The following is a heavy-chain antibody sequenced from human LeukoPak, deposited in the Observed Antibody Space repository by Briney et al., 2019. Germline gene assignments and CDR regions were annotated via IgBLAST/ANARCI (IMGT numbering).Heavy chain of an antibody. V-gene: IGHV3-48*03. D-gene: IGHD3-3*01. CDR2: ISTSGSTI. CDR3: ARVGSGYYPRSGYYYYGMDV. CDR1: GFTFSSYE. J-gene: IGHJ6*02. Sequence: QPGGSLRLSCAASGFTFSSYEMTWVRQAPGKGLEWVSYISTSGSTIYYADSVRGRFTISRDNAKNSLYLQMNSLRAEDTAVYYCARVGSGYYPRSGYYYYGMDVWGQGTTVTVSS.